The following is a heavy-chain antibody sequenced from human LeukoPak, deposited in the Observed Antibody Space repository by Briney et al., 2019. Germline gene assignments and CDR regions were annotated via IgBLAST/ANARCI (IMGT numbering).Heavy chain of an antibody. D-gene: IGHD1-1*01. J-gene: IGHJ4*02. Sequence: GGSLRLSCAASGFTFSSYSMNWVRQAPGKGLEWVSSISSSSSYIYYADSAKGRFTISRDNAKNSLYLQMNSLRAEDTAVYYCARDHWNDRALDYWGQGTLVTVSS. CDR2: ISSSSSYI. CDR3: ARDHWNDRALDY. CDR1: GFTFSSYS. V-gene: IGHV3-21*01.